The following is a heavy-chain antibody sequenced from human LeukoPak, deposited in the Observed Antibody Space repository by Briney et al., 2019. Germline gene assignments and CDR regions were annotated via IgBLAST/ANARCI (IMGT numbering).Heavy chain of an antibody. V-gene: IGHV3-23*01. CDR1: GFTFSTYW. CDR3: AKDQDPHSYGSGSYAPFDY. J-gene: IGHJ4*02. CDR2: ISGSGGST. Sequence: GGSLRLSCAASGFTFSTYWMSWVRQAPGKGLEWVSHISGSGGSTKYSGSVKGRFTISRDNSKNTLYLQINSLGADDTAVYYCAKDQDPHSYGSGSYAPFDYWGQGTLVTVSS. D-gene: IGHD3-10*01.